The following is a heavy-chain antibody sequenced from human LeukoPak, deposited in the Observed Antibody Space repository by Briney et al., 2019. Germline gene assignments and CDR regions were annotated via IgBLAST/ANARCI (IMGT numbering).Heavy chain of an antibody. J-gene: IGHJ4*02. CDR1: GGSFRGYY. D-gene: IGHD2-8*02. Sequence: SETLSLTCAVNGGSFRGYYWTWIRQPPGKGLEWIGEANHNGGTNYSPSLKSRTTISVDTSKNQFSLKLNSVTAADTAVYFCARGIVLTGYASFDYWGQGTPVTVSS. CDR2: ANHNGGT. V-gene: IGHV4-34*01. CDR3: ARGIVLTGYASFDY.